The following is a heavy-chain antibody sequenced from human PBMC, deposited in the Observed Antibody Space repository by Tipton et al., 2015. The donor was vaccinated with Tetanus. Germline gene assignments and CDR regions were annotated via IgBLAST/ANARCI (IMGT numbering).Heavy chain of an antibody. CDR3: ARAHCTDGVCNFDF. J-gene: IGHJ4*02. Sequence: QLVQSGAEVKKPGESLRISCKGSGYSFTNYWINWVRQMPGKGLEWMGKIDPSDSYTKYSPSFQGHVTISADKSINTAYLQWSSLKASDTSMFYCARAHCTDGVCNFDFWGQGALVTVAS. V-gene: IGHV5-10-1*01. D-gene: IGHD2-8*01. CDR1: GYSFTNYW. CDR2: IDPSDSYT.